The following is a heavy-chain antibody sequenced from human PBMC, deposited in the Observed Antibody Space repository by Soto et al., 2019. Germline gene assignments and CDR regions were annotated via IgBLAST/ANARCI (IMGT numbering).Heavy chain of an antibody. J-gene: IGHJ4*02. CDR1: GASLSNYY. V-gene: IGHV4-59*01. Sequence: QVQLQESGPGLVKPSETLSLTCTVSGASLSNYYWSWIRQPPGKGLEWIGYIYYSGRNNYNPSLKSRLTMSVDTSKNQVSLKLNSVTAADTAVYYCARNDHGGNPFFANWGQGTLVTVSS. CDR2: IYYSGRN. D-gene: IGHD4-17*01. CDR3: ARNDHGGNPFFAN.